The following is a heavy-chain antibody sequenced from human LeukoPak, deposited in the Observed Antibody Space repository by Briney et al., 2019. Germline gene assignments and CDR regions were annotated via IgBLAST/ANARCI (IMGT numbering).Heavy chain of an antibody. D-gene: IGHD6-6*01. CDR2: INWNSDSI. CDR3: ARDPYSSSSRVLFY. Sequence: PGGSLRLSCAVSGFTFDDYAMHWVRQVPGKGLEWVSGINWNSDSIGYADSVKGRFTTSRDNAKNSLYLQMNSLRAEDTAVYYCARDPYSSSSRVLFYWGQGTLVTVSS. J-gene: IGHJ4*02. CDR1: GFTFDDYA. V-gene: IGHV3-9*01.